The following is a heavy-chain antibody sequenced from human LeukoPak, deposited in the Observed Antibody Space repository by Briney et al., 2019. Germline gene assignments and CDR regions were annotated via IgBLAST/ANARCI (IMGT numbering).Heavy chain of an antibody. D-gene: IGHD7-27*01. CDR1: GFTFRNYG. J-gene: IGHJ4*02. CDR3: AKDGNWGFDY. Sequence: PGGSLRLSCAAAGFTFRNYGVHWVRQAPGKGLEWVAFMRIGGSNYYADSVKGRFTISRDNSKNILYLQMNSLRPEDTAVYYCAKDGNWGFDYWGQGTLVSVS. V-gene: IGHV3-30*02. CDR2: MRIGGSN.